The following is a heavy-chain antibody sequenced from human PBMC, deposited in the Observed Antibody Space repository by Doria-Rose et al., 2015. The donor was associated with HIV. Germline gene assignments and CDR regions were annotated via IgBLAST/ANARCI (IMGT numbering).Heavy chain of an antibody. CDR3: ARDRPDYASPPDGYDSSGYFDF. V-gene: IGHV3-7*01. CDR2: INQDGNEK. CDR1: GIPFIPYW. D-gene: IGHD3-22*01. Sequence: AAGIPFIPYWMCWVRQSPGRGLEWVANINQDGNEKYYVDSVKGRFTISRDNAKNSLYLLMNSLRAEDTAIFYCARDRPDYASPPDGYDSSGYFDFWGQGTLVTVSS. J-gene: IGHJ4*02.